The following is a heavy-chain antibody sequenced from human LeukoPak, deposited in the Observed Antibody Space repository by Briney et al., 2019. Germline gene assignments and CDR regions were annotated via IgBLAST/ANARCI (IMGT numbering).Heavy chain of an antibody. V-gene: IGHV3-7*01. D-gene: IGHD3-22*01. CDR2: IKQDGSEK. CDR1: GFTSSSYW. Sequence: GGSLRLSCAASGFTSSSYWMSWVRQAPGKGLEWVANIKQDGSEKYYVDSVKGRFTISRDNAKNSLYLQMNSLRAEDTAVYYCARGLYYYDSSGYYYWGQGTLVTVSS. CDR3: ARGLYYYDSSGYYY. J-gene: IGHJ4*02.